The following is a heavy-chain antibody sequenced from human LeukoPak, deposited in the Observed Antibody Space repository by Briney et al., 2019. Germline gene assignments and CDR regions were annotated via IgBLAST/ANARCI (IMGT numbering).Heavy chain of an antibody. J-gene: IGHJ4*02. V-gene: IGHV3-7*01. Sequence: GGSLRLSCAASGFTFSTYWMSWVRQAPGKGLEWVANINEDGGEEYYVDSVKGRFTISRDNARNSLYLQMNSLRAEDTAVYYCARDLDIGTTDYWGQGTLVTVSS. CDR3: ARDLDIGTTDY. CDR2: INEDGGEE. D-gene: IGHD1-7*01. CDR1: GFTFSTYW.